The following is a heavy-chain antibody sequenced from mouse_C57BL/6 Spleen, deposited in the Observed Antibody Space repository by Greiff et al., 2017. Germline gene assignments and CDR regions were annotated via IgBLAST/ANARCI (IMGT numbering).Heavy chain of an antibody. J-gene: IGHJ2*01. D-gene: IGHD1-1*01. CDR2: IHPSDSDT. Sequence: VQLQQPGAELVMPGASVMVSCKAPGYTFTSYWMHWVKQRSGQGLEWIGRIHPSDSDTNYNQKFKGKATLTVDKSSSTAYMQLSSLTSEDSAVYYCAIWGSTVIEGNWGEGTTLTNS. CDR3: AIWGSTVIEGN. CDR1: GYTFTSYW. V-gene: IGHV1-74*01.